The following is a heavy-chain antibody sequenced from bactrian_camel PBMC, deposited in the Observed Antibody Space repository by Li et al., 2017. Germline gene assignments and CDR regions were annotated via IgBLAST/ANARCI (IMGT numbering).Heavy chain of an antibody. D-gene: IGHD2*01. V-gene: IGHV3S40*01. Sequence: VQLVESGGGLVQPGGSLRLSCAASGFPFSERSMNWVRQRPGKGLEWVGSIYKRGNNDLPDTVKGRFTISRDDTENMVWLQMNSLKVEDTAMYYCTKHRVGGRTVDTDDFDFGYWGQGTQVTVS. CDR2: IYKRGNN. CDR1: GFPFSERS. J-gene: IGHJ6*01. CDR3: TKHRVGGRTVDTDDFDFGY.